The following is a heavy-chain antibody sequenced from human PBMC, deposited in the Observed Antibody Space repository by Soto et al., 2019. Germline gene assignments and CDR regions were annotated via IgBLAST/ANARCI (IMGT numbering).Heavy chain of an antibody. J-gene: IGHJ6*02. CDR3: ARDLYVWGSDRPYALDV. Sequence: EVQLVESGGGLIQPGGSLRLSCAASGFTVSDNYMNWVRQVPGKGLEWVSVIYRDGTTHYADSVKGRFTISRDNSKNTMYLQINSLRAEDTAVYYCARDLYVWGSDRPYALDVWCQGTTVTVSS. CDR1: GFTVSDNY. D-gene: IGHD3-16*02. V-gene: IGHV3-53*01. CDR2: IYRDGTT.